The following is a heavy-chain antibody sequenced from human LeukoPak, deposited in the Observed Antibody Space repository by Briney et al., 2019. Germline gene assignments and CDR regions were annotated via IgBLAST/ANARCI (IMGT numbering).Heavy chain of an antibody. J-gene: IGHJ6*03. Sequence: PGGSLRLSCAASGFNFNTFNMNWVRQAPGKGLEWISYISTSSGTISYADSVKGRFTISRDNAKNTLYLQMNSLRAEDTAVYYCAREGAYYDSSGYYYYYYYMDVWGKGTTVTVSS. CDR2: ISTSSGTI. V-gene: IGHV3-48*04. D-gene: IGHD3-22*01. CDR1: GFNFNTFN. CDR3: AREGAYYDSSGYYYYYYYMDV.